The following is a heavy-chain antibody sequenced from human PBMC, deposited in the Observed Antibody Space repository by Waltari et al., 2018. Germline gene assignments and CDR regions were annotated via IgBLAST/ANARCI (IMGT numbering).Heavy chain of an antibody. CDR1: NVSIRSGAFY. V-gene: IGHV4-39*01. CDR3: ARALCTTSTCLFVSGFDP. Sequence: QVHLQESGPGLVQPSEPLSLTCTVSNVSIRSGAFYWGWTRQPPGKGLEWIATCYYRGSAYYNPSPEGRVAISIDTSKNQFSLHLTSVTAADTGVYYCARALCTTSTCLFVSGFDPWGQGILVTVSS. CDR2: CYYRGSA. J-gene: IGHJ5*02.